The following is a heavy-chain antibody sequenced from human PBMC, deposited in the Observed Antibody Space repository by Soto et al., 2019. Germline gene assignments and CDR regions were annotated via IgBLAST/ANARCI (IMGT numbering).Heavy chain of an antibody. J-gene: IGHJ4*02. CDR2: ISGSGNTS. CDR1: GFTFSSYA. CDR3: AKDRGRTWYEDY. Sequence: EVQLLESGGGLVQPGGSLRLSCAASGFTFSSYAMTWVRQAPGKGLEWVSAISGSGNTSYYADSVKGRFTIYRDSSKKMLYLQRNSLRPEDTAVYYCAKDRGRTWYEDYWGQGTLVTVSS. V-gene: IGHV3-23*01. D-gene: IGHD6-13*01.